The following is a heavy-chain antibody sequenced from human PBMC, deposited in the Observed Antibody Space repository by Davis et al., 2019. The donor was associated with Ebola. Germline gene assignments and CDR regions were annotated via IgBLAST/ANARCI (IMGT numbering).Heavy chain of an antibody. D-gene: IGHD2/OR15-2a*01. CDR3: ATRPPADYWLGVVDY. V-gene: IGHV4-4*08. Sequence: SETLSLTCSVSRGPISSHYWSWIRQTPGKGLEWIGYIYNNEKISYNPSLKSRVTLSVDTSKNLFSLKLNSVTAADTAIYYCATRPPADYWLGVVDYWSQGTLVTVSS. CDR1: RGPISSHY. CDR2: IYNNEKI. J-gene: IGHJ4*02.